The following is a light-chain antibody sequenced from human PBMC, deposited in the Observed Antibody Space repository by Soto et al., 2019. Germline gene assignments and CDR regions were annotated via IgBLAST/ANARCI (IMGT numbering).Light chain of an antibody. Sequence: QSVLTQPASVSGSPGQSITFSCTGTSSDVGGYDYVSWYQQHPGKAPKLMIYDVTNRPSGVSNRFSGSKSGNTASLTISGLQAEDEADYYCISYASINTYVFGTGTKVTVL. V-gene: IGLV2-14*01. CDR2: DVT. CDR1: SSDVGGYDY. CDR3: ISYASINTYV. J-gene: IGLJ1*01.